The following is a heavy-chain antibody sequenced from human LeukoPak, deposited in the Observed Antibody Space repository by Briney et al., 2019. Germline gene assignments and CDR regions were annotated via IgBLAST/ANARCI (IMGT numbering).Heavy chain of an antibody. J-gene: IGHJ4*02. V-gene: IGHV3-11*06. CDR2: ITTSSGFT. D-gene: IGHD2/OR15-2a*01. CDR1: GFTFSDYY. Sequence: RSGGSLRLSCAASGFTFSDYYMSWVRQAPGQGLEWVSFITTSSGFTNYADSVKGRFTISRDNAKNSLYLQMNSLRDEDTAVYYCARRNIAWYFDYWGQGTLVTVSS. CDR3: ARRNIAWYFDY.